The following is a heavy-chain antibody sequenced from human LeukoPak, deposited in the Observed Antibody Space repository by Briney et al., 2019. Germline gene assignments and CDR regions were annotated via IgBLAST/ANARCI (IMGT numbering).Heavy chain of an antibody. CDR3: ASGSASGKKMATPFY. CDR2: INSDGSST. J-gene: IGHJ4*02. V-gene: IGHV3-74*01. D-gene: IGHD5-24*01. CDR1: GFTFSSYW. Sequence: PGGSLRLSCAASGFTFSSYWMHWVRQAPGKGLVWVSRINSDGSSTSYADSVKGRFTISRDNAKNTLYLQMNSLRAEDTAVYYCASGSASGKKMATPFYWGQGTLVTVSS.